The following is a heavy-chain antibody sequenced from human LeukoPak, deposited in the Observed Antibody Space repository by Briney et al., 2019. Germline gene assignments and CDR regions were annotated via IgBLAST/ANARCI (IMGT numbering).Heavy chain of an antibody. CDR2: ITSDAYI. CDR3: ARADYGDYGVDY. D-gene: IGHD4-17*01. V-gene: IGHV3-21*01. J-gene: IGHJ4*02. CDR1: GFDFSSSN. Sequence: GGSLRLSCAGSGFDFSSSNLNWFRQAPGKGLEWVSSITSDAYIYYADSLKGRFSISRDNAKNSVYLQMISLTDEDTAVYYCARADYGDYGVDYWGQGTLVTVSS.